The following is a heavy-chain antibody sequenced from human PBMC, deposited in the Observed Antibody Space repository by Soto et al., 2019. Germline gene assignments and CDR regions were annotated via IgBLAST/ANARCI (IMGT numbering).Heavy chain of an antibody. CDR1: GDSVSSNSAA. Sequence: SQTLSLTCVISGDSVSSNSAAWNWIRQSPSRGLEWLGRTYYRSKWYNDYAVSVKSRITINPDTSKNQFSLQLNSVTPEDTAVYYCARDVPYYDILTGYYHYYGMDVWGQGTTVTVSS. D-gene: IGHD3-9*01. CDR3: ARDVPYYDILTGYYHYYGMDV. V-gene: IGHV6-1*01. CDR2: TYYRSKWYN. J-gene: IGHJ6*02.